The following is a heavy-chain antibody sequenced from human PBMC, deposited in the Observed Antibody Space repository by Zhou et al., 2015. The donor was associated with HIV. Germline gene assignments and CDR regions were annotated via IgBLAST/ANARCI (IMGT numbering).Heavy chain of an antibody. CDR1: GGTFSSYA. V-gene: IGHV1-69*06. CDR2: IIPMFGTT. J-gene: IGHJ4*02. CDR3: ARADLGYTSTWYGNY. D-gene: IGHD6-13*01. Sequence: QVQLVQSGAEVKKPGSSVKVSCKASGGTFSSYAISWVRQAPGQGLEWMGGIIPMFGTTSYAQKFQGRVTITADKSTSTAYMELSSLRSEDTAVYYCARADLGYTSTWYGNYWGQGTLVTVSS.